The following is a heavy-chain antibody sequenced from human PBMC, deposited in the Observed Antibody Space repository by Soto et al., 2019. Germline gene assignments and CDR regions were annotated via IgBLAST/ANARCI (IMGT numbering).Heavy chain of an antibody. D-gene: IGHD6-6*01. V-gene: IGHV1-18*04. Sequence: ASVQVSCKASGYTITDNYLHWVRQAPGQGLEWMGGISAFNGNANYAQKLQGRVTITTDESTSTAYMELSSLRSDDTAVYYCARCPGQRVRGSYDYYGMDVRGQGTTVT. CDR3: ARCPGQRVRGSYDYYGMDV. CDR1: GYTITDNY. CDR2: ISAFNGNA. J-gene: IGHJ6*02.